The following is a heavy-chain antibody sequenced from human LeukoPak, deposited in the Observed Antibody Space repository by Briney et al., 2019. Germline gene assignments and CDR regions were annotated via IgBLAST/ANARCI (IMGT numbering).Heavy chain of an antibody. CDR3: TRGPFLNGNAYNWFDP. CDR1: GYTFTSYD. Sequence: ASVKVSCKTSGYTFTSYDINWVRHTTGHGPEWMGWVNCDNENTGYARKFQGRVAITRDTSTSTVYLELNNLSSDDTAIYYCTRGPFLNGNAYNWFDPWGQGTLVTVSS. V-gene: IGHV1-8*03. D-gene: IGHD1-20*01. J-gene: IGHJ5*02. CDR2: VNCDNENT.